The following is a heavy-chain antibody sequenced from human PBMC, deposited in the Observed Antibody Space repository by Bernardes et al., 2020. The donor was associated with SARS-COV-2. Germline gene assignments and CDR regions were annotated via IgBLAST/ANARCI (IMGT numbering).Heavy chain of an antibody. J-gene: IGHJ6*02. Sequence: GSLRLSCAASGFTFSSYSMNWVRQAPGKGLEWVSSISSSSSYIYYADSVKGRFTISRDNAKNSLYLQMNSLRAEDTAVYYCARDRAWGEPHGMDVWGQGTTVTVSS. CDR1: GFTFSSYS. D-gene: IGHD3-16*01. CDR3: ARDRAWGEPHGMDV. V-gene: IGHV3-21*01. CDR2: ISSSSSYI.